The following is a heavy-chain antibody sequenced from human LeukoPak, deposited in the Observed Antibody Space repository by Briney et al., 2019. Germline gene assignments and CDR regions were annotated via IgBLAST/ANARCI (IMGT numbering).Heavy chain of an antibody. D-gene: IGHD5-12*01. V-gene: IGHV3-53*01. CDR1: GFTVSSNS. J-gene: IGHJ6*03. CDR3: AREYSGYDFSAYYMDV. CDR2: IYSGTT. Sequence: GGSLRLSCTVSGFTVSSNSMSWVRQAPGKGLEWVSFIYSGTTHYSDSVKGRFTISRDNAKNTLYLQMNSLRAEDTAVYYCAREYSGYDFSAYYMDVWGKGTTVTISS.